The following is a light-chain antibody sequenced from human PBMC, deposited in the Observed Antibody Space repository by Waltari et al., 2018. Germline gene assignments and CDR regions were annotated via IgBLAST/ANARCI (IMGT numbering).Light chain of an antibody. CDR1: QSISIY. J-gene: IGKJ1*01. Sequence: DIQMTQSPSSLSASVGDRVTITCRASQSISIYLNWYQQKPGKAPKLLIYAASSLPSGVPSRFSGSGSGTDFTLTISSLQPEDFATYYCQKSSSTPPWTFGQGTKVEIK. V-gene: IGKV1-39*01. CDR3: QKSSSTPPWT. CDR2: AAS.